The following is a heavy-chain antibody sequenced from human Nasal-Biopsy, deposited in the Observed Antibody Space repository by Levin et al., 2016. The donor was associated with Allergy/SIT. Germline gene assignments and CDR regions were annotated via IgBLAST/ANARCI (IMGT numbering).Heavy chain of an antibody. D-gene: IGHD3-3*01. CDR1: GFSFHSAW. V-gene: IGHV3-15*01. Sequence: GESLKISCAASGFSFHSAWMTWVRQAPGKGLEWVGLIKGNSEGGTTDYAAPVKGRFTISRDDSKNTLYLQMTGLKSEDTAVYFCTTGKWFSDLWSGHYLTYWGLGTLVTVAS. CDR2: IKGNSEGGTT. CDR3: TTGKWFSDLWSGHYLTY. J-gene: IGHJ1*01.